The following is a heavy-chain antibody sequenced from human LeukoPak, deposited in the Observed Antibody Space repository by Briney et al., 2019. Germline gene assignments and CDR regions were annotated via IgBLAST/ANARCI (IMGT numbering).Heavy chain of an antibody. CDR3: ARGGSHYDY. J-gene: IGHJ4*02. CDR2: IYYRGST. CDR1: SGSISNYY. D-gene: IGHD1-26*01. Sequence: KPSETLSLTCTVSSGSISNYYWSWIRQPPGKGLEWIAYIYYRGSTISNPSLKSRLTISIDTSQSQFSLNLSSVTAADTAVYYCARGGSHYDYWGQGTLVTVSS. V-gene: IGHV4-59*01.